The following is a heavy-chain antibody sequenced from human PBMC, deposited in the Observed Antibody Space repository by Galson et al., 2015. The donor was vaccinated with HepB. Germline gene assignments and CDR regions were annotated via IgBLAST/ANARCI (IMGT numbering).Heavy chain of an antibody. CDR3: ARIATTDYYYADY. CDR2: ISRSSRTI. V-gene: IGHV3-48*01. Sequence: SLRLSCAASGFTFSSYRMNWVRQAPGKGLEWVSYISRSSRTIYYADSVKGRFTIARDNAKNSLHLQMNSLRAEDTAVYYCARIATTDYYYADYWGQGTLVTVSS. J-gene: IGHJ4*02. CDR1: GFTFSSYR. D-gene: IGHD3-10*01.